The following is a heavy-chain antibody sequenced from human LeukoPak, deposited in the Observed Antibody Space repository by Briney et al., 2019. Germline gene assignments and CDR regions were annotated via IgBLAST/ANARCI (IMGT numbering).Heavy chain of an antibody. CDR3: ARWTYYDFWSGYASPNWFDP. D-gene: IGHD3-3*01. Sequence: ASVTVSCKASGGTFSSYAISWVRQAPGQGLEWMGGIIPIFGTANYAQKFQGRVTITADESTSTAYMELSSLRSDDTAVYYCARWTYYDFWSGYASPNWFDPRGQGTLVTVSS. CDR1: GGTFSSYA. V-gene: IGHV1-69*13. CDR2: IIPIFGTA. J-gene: IGHJ5*02.